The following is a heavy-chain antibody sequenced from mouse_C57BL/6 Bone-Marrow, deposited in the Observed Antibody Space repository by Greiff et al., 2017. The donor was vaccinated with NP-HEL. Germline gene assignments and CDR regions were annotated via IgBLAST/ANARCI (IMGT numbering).Heavy chain of an antibody. J-gene: IGHJ3*01. Sequence: DVQLQESGGGLVQPGGSLKLSCAASGFTFSDYYMYWVRQTPEKRLEWVAYISNGGGSTYYPDTVKGRFTISRDNAKNTLYLQMSRLKSEDTAMYYCARHPSTMVTTGTWFAYWGQGTLVTVSA. D-gene: IGHD2-2*01. V-gene: IGHV5-12*01. CDR1: GFTFSDYY. CDR3: ARHPSTMVTTGTWFAY. CDR2: ISNGGGST.